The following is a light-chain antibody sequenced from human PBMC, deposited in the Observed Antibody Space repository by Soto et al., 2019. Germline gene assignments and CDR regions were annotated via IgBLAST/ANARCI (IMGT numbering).Light chain of an antibody. CDR1: QSVPRSY. CDR2: GTS. Sequence: EIVLTQSPATRSLAPEERATLSCSASQSVPRSYLAWYQQKHGQAPRILIYGTSSRATGIPDRFSGSGSGTDLNLTISRLETEDFAVYYCQQYGNSWWTFGQGTKVDIK. J-gene: IGKJ1*01. CDR3: QQYGNSWWT. V-gene: IGKV3-20*01.